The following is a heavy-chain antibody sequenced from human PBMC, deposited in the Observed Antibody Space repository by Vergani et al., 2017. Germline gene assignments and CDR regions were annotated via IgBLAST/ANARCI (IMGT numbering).Heavy chain of an antibody. J-gene: IGHJ6*02. CDR2: IYYSGST. V-gene: IGHV4-39*01. Sequence: QLQLQESGPGLVKPSETLSLTCTVSGGSISSSSYYWGWIRQPPGKGLDWIGSIYYSGSTYYNPSLKSLVTISVDTSKNQFSLKLSSVTAADTAVYYCARHLAYCGGDCYPYYYGMDVWGQGTTVTVSS. D-gene: IGHD2-21*02. CDR3: ARHLAYCGGDCYPYYYGMDV. CDR1: GGSISSSSYY.